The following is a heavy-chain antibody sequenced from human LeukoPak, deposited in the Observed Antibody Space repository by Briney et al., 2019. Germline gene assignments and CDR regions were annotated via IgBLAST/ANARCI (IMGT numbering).Heavy chain of an antibody. CDR3: ARTGGGGTRLDY. J-gene: IGHJ4*02. CDR2: INPNSGGT. CDR1: GYTFTGYY. V-gene: IGHV1-2*02. D-gene: IGHD1-1*01. Sequence: ASVKVSCKASGYTFTGYYMHWVRQAPGQGLEWMGWINPNSGGTNYAQKFQGRVTMTRDTSTSTVYMELSSLRSEDTAVYYCARTGGGGTRLDYWGQGTLVTVSS.